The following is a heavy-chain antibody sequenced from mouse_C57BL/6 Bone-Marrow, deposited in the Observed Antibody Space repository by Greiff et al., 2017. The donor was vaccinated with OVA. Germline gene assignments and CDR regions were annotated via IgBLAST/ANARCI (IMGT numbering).Heavy chain of an antibody. CDR2: IDTSDSYT. D-gene: IGHD2-1*01. V-gene: IGHV1-50*01. CDR3: AREGGNYYFDD. CDR1: GYTFTSYW. Sequence: VQLQQPGAELVKPGASVKLSCKASGYTFTSYWMQWVKQRPGQGLEWIGEIDTSDSYTNYNQKFKGKATLTVDTSSSTAYMQLSSLTSEDSAVYDCAREGGNYYFDDWGQGTTLTVSS. J-gene: IGHJ2*01.